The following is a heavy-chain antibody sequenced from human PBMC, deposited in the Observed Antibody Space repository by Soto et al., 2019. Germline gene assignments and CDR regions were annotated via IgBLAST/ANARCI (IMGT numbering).Heavy chain of an antibody. CDR1: GFTFSSYA. V-gene: IGHV3-23*01. CDR3: ARMFTGDYYNWNDDSPSYFDY. CDR2: ISGSGGST. J-gene: IGHJ4*02. D-gene: IGHD1-20*01. Sequence: PGGSLRLSCAASGFTFSSYAMSWVRQAPGKGLEWVSAISGSGGSTYYADSVKGRFTISRDNSKNTLYLQMNSLRAEDTAVYYCARMFTGDYYNWNDDSPSYFDYWGQGTLVTVSS.